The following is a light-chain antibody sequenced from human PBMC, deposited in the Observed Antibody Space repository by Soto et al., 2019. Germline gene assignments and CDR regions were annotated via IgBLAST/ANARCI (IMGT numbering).Light chain of an antibody. J-gene: IGKJ4*01. CDR1: QYIATSY. Sequence: EGATLSCRSSQYIATSYLAWYQQRPGQAPRLLIYDASHRAAGIPARFSGSGFGTDFTLTISSLQSEDFAVYYCQQYNNWPLTFGGGTKVDIK. CDR3: QQYNNWPLT. V-gene: IGKV3D-15*01. CDR2: DAS.